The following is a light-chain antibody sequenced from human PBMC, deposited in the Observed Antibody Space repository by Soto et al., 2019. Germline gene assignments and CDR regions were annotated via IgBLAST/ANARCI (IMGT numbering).Light chain of an antibody. CDR2: EVS. J-gene: IGLJ3*02. CDR1: SSDIGGYDY. Sequence: QSVLTQPPSASGSPGQSVTISCTGTSSDIGGYDYVSWYQQHSGKAPKLIIYEVSKRPSGVPDRFSGSKSGNTASLTVSGLQAEDEADYYCSSYAGSNNLVFAGGTKVTVL. V-gene: IGLV2-8*01. CDR3: SSYAGSNNLV.